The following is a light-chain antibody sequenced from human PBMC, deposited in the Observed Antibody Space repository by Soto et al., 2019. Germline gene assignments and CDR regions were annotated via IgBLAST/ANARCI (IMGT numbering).Light chain of an antibody. CDR3: SSYTTISPYV. Sequence: QSVLTQPASVSGSPGQSITISCTGTSRDVGGYNYVSWYQQHPGKAPKLMIYDVRNRPSGVSNRFSGSKSVNTASLTISGLQAEDEADYSCSSYTTISPYVFGTGTKVTVL. J-gene: IGLJ1*01. V-gene: IGLV2-14*01. CDR1: SRDVGGYNY. CDR2: DVR.